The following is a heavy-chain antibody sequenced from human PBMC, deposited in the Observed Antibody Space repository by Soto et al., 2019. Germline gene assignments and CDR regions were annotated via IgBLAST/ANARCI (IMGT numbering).Heavy chain of an antibody. CDR3: ARGIVVPAAIIHHYYYYGMDV. D-gene: IGHD2-2*02. Sequence: AVKVSCKASGGTFSSYAISWVRQAPGQGXEWMGGIIPIFGTANYAQKFQGRVTITADESTSTAYMELSSLRSEDTAVYYCARGIVVPAAIIHHYYYYGMDVWGQGTTVTVSS. CDR2: IIPIFGTA. CDR1: GGTFSSYA. J-gene: IGHJ6*02. V-gene: IGHV1-69*13.